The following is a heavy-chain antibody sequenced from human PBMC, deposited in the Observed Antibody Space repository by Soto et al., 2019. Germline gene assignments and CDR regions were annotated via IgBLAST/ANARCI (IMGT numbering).Heavy chain of an antibody. CDR3: ARGGLEYSSSHYYYYYGMDV. CDR2: IYYSGST. V-gene: IGHV4-31*03. Sequence: QVQLQESGPGLVKPSQTLSLTCTVSGGSISSGGYYWSWIRQHPGKVLEWIGYIYYSGSTYYNPSLKSRVTISVDTSKNQFSLKLSSVTAADTAVYYCARGGLEYSSSHYYYYYGMDVWGQGTTVTVSS. CDR1: GGSISSGGYY. D-gene: IGHD6-6*01. J-gene: IGHJ6*02.